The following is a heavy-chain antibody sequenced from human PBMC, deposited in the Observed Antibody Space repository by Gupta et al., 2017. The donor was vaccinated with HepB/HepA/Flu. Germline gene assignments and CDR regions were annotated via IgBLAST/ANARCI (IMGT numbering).Heavy chain of an antibody. CDR1: GYTLTELS. CDR3: ATSGQWLVLFAGWFDP. Sequence: QVQLVQSGAEVKKPGASVKVSCKVSGYTLTELSMHWVRQAPGKGLEWMGGFDPEDGETIYAQKFQGRVTMTEDTSTDTAYMELSSLRSEDTAVYYCATSGQWLVLFAGWFDPWGQGTLVTVSS. CDR2: FDPEDGET. J-gene: IGHJ5*02. D-gene: IGHD6-19*01. V-gene: IGHV1-24*01.